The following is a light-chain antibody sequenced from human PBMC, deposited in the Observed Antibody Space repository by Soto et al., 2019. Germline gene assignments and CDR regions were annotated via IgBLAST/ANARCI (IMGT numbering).Light chain of an antibody. CDR3: AAWDDSLNVV. V-gene: IGLV1-47*01. J-gene: IGLJ2*01. CDR2: RNN. CDR1: SSNIGSNY. Sequence: QSVLTQPPSASGTPGLRVTISCSGSSSNIGSNYVYWYQQLPGTAPKLLIYRNNQRPSGVPDRFSGSKSGTSASLAISGLRSEDEADYYCAAWDDSLNVVFGGGTQLTVL.